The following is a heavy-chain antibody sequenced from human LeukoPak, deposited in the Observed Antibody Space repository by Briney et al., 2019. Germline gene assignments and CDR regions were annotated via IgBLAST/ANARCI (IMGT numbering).Heavy chain of an antibody. V-gene: IGHV1-2*02. J-gene: IGHJ4*02. D-gene: IGHD7-27*01. Sequence: GASVKVSCKASGFTFTAYYMHWVRQAPGQRLEWMGWINPNRGGTNYAQKFQGRVIMTWDTSISTASMELSRLRSDDTAVYYCSRGPHWDPHFAFWGQGTLVTVSS. CDR3: SRGPHWDPHFAF. CDR1: GFTFTAYY. CDR2: INPNRGGT.